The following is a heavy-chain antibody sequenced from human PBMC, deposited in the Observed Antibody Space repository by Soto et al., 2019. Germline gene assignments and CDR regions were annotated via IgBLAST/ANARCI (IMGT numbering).Heavy chain of an antibody. CDR1: GFTFSNYA. J-gene: IGHJ4*02. D-gene: IGHD3-10*01. CDR2: ISGSGDFT. CDR3: AKWAYGSGSYDC. Sequence: EVQLLESGGGLVQPGGSLRLSCAASGFTFSNYAMTWVRQRPGKGLEWVSGISGSGDFTSYADSVKGRFTISRDNSKNTRYLQMNSLRAEDTAIYYCAKWAYGSGSYDCWGQGTLVTVSS. V-gene: IGHV3-23*01.